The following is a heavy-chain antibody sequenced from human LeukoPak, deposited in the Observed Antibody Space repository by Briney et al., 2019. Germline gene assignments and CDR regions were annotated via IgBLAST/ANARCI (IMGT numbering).Heavy chain of an antibody. J-gene: IGHJ4*02. Sequence: PSETLSLTCTVSGGSISSYYWSWIRQPPGKGLEWIGYIYYSGSTNYNPSLKSRVTISVDTSKNQFSLKLSSVTAADTAVYYCARVRYGDCFDYWGRGTLVTLSS. D-gene: IGHD4-17*01. CDR3: ARVRYGDCFDY. V-gene: IGHV4-59*01. CDR1: GGSISSYY. CDR2: IYYSGST.